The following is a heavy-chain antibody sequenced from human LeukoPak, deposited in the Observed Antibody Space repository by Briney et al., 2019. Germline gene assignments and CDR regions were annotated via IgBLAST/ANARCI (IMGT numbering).Heavy chain of an antibody. D-gene: IGHD3-10*01. CDR1: GFTFSSYA. CDR2: ISYDGSNK. V-gene: IGHV3-30-3*01. CDR3: ARDGHYYGSGSYYRVDY. Sequence: GGSLRLSCAASGFTFSSYAMHWVRQAPGKGLEWVAVISYDGSNKYYADSVKGRFTISRDNSKNTLYLQMNSLRAEDTAVYYCARDGHYYGSGSYYRVDYWGQGTLVTVSS. J-gene: IGHJ4*02.